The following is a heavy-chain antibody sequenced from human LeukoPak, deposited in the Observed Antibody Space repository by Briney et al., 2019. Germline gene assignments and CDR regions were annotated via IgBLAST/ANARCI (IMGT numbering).Heavy chain of an antibody. CDR1: GFTFSSYS. J-gene: IGHJ4*02. CDR3: AREAVAVAGHFDY. V-gene: IGHV3-21*04. CDR2: ISSSSSYI. Sequence: SGGSLRLSCAASGFTFSSYSMNWVRQAPGKGLEWVSSISSSSSYIYYADSVKDRFTISKDNSKNTLYLQVNSLRAEDTAMYYCAREAVAVAGHFDYWGQGTLVTVSS. D-gene: IGHD6-19*01.